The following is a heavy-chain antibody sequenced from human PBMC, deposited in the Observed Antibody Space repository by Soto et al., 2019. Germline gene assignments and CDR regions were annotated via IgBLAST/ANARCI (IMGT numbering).Heavy chain of an antibody. CDR3: ARRVAARGELRDAFDI. CDR1: GYSFTRYW. D-gene: IGHD6-6*01. CDR2: IYPGDSDT. Sequence: EFLKISGRCSGYSFTRYWIGWVRQMPGKGLEWMGIIYPGDSDTRYSPSFQGQITISADKSISTAYLQWSSLKASDTAMYYCARRVAARGELRDAFDIWGQGTMVTVSS. V-gene: IGHV5-51*01. J-gene: IGHJ3*02.